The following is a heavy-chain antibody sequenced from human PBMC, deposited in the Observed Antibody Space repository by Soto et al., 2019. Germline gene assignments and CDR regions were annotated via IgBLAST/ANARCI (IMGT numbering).Heavy chain of an antibody. CDR3: ARDTSGVYYYGMDV. D-gene: IGHD2-8*01. Sequence: EVQLVESGGGLVKPGGSLRLSCAASGFTFSSYSMNWVRQAPGKGLEWVSSISSSSSYIYYADSVKGRFTISRDNAKNSTSLQMNSLIAEDTAVYYCARDTSGVYYYGMDVWGQGTTVTVSS. J-gene: IGHJ6*02. CDR2: ISSSSSYI. V-gene: IGHV3-21*01. CDR1: GFTFSSYS.